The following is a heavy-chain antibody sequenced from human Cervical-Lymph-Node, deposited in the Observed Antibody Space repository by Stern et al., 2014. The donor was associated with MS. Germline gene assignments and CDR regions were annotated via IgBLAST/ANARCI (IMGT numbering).Heavy chain of an antibody. CDR1: GFTFRNYT. CDR3: TRARRGFDY. Sequence: EVQLVESGGGLVKPGGSLRLSCAVSGFTFRNYTMNWVRQSPGKGLEWVSSISSTSTYLYYADSVKCRFTISRDNAKNSLYLQMNSLRAEDTAVYYCTRARRGFDYWGQGTLVTVSS. J-gene: IGHJ4*02. V-gene: IGHV3-21*01. CDR2: ISSTSTYL.